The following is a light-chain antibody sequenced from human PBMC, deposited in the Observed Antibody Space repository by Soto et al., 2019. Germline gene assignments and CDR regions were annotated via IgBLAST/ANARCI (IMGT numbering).Light chain of an antibody. V-gene: IGLV2-14*01. CDR1: SSDVGAYNY. Sequence: QSALTQPASVSGSPGQSIAISCTGTSSDVGAYNYVSWYQQHPGKAPKLMIYEVSNRPSGVSNRFSGSKSGNTASLTISGLQAEDEADYYCNSFTSSSTFVFGTGTKLTGL. CDR3: NSFTSSSTFV. CDR2: EVS. J-gene: IGLJ1*01.